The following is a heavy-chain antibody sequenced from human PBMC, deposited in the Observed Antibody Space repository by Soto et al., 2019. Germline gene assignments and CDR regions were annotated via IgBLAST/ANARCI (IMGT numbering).Heavy chain of an antibody. V-gene: IGHV3-30*18. CDR3: AKDRYFYDSSGYYWFAH. J-gene: IGHJ1*01. Sequence: PGGSLRLSCAVYGFTFSSYCMHWVRQAPGKGLEWVAVISYDGSNKYYAASVKGRFTISRDDSKNTLFLQMNSLRAEDTAVYYCAKDRYFYDSSGYYWFAHWGGGTLVTLS. CDR2: ISYDGSNK. D-gene: IGHD3-22*01. CDR1: GFTFSSYC.